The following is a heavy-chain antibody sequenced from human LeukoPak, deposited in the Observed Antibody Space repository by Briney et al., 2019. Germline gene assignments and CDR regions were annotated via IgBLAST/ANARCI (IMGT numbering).Heavy chain of an antibody. D-gene: IGHD3-22*01. CDR1: GGTFSSYA. CDR2: IIPILGIA. CDR3: ARTHYDSSGPEDY. J-gene: IGHJ4*02. Sequence: SVKVSCKASGGTFSSYAISWVRQAPGQGLEWMGRIIPILGIANYAQKFQGRVTITADKSTSTAYMELSSLRSEDTAVYYCARTHYDSSGPEDYWGQGTLVTVSS. V-gene: IGHV1-69*04.